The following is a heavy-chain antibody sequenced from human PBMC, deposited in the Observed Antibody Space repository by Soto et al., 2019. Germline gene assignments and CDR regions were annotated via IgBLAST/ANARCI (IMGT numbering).Heavy chain of an antibody. V-gene: IGHV3-30-3*01. CDR2: ISYDGSNK. CDR3: ARVVESNFDY. CDR1: GFTFSSYA. D-gene: IGHD2-15*01. Sequence: QVQLVESGGGVVQPGRSLRLSCAASGFTFSSYAMHWVRQAPGKGLEWVAVISYDGSNKYYADSVKGRFTISRDNSKNTLYLQMNSLRAEDTAVYYCARVVESNFDYWGQGTLVTVSS. J-gene: IGHJ4*02.